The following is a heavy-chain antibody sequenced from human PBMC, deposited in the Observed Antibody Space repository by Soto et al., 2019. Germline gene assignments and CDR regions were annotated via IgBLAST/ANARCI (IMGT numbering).Heavy chain of an antibody. D-gene: IGHD5-12*01. J-gene: IGHJ6*02. Sequence: AAVKVSCKSSGYTFTGYYIHWVRQAPGQGLEWLGWINPNSGGTNYAQKFRGRVTLSRDTSISTSYLELGRLTTDDTAVYYCARDGGVASVYRMDVWGQGTTVTVSS. CDR2: INPNSGGT. V-gene: IGHV1-2*02. CDR3: ARDGGVASVYRMDV. CDR1: GYTFTGYY.